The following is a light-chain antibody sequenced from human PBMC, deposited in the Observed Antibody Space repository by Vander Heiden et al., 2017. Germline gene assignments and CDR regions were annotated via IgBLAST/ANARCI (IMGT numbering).Light chain of an antibody. V-gene: IGKV3-11*01. J-gene: IGKJ2*01. CDR2: DAS. Sequence: EIVLTQSPATLSLSPGERATLSCRASQSVSSYLAWYQQKPGQAPRLLIYDASSGSGTDFTLTISSLEPEDFAVYYCHQRSNWPYTFGQGTKLEIK. CDR1: QSVSSY. CDR3: HQRSNWPYT.